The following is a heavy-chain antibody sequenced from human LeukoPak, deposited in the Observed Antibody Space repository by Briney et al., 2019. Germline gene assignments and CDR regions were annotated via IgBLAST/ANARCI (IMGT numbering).Heavy chain of an antibody. V-gene: IGHV3-7*01. CDR1: GFTFSTYW. Sequence: GGSLRLSCAASGFTFSTYWMSWVRQAPGKGLEWVAHIKEDGSEKYYVDSVKGRFTISRDNAKNSLYLQMNSLRAEDTAMYYCARDIAVAGLLDYWGQGTLVTVSS. D-gene: IGHD6-19*01. CDR3: ARDIAVAGLLDY. J-gene: IGHJ4*02. CDR2: IKEDGSEK.